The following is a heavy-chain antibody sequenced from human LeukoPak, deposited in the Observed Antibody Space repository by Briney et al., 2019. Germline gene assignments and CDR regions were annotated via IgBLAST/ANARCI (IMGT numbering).Heavy chain of an antibody. D-gene: IGHD1-26*01. CDR3: ARVLAGAMPFGFDY. Sequence: PGGSLRLSCAASGFTFSSYAMSWVRQAPGKGLEWVSTIRYDGSTEYYADSVRGRFTISRDNSENTLYLQMNSLRAEDTAVYYCARVLAGAMPFGFDYWGQGTLVTVSS. CDR2: IRYDGSTE. J-gene: IGHJ4*02. CDR1: GFTFSSYA. V-gene: IGHV3-33*08.